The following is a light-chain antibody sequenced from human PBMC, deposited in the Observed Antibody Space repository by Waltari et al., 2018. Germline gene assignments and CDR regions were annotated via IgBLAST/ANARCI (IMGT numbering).Light chain of an antibody. CDR1: SLWDGKGLSY. J-gene: IGKJ1*01. V-gene: IGKV2-28*01. CDR3: MQSLRALWT. CDR2: LGS. Sequence: SLWDGKGLSYLDGYLQRPGQSPQLLIDLGSNRASGVPDRFSGSGSGTDFTLKISRVEAEDVGVYYCMQSLRALWTFGQGTKVEIK.